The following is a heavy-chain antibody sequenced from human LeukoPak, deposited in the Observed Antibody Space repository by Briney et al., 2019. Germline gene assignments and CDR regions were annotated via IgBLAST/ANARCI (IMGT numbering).Heavy chain of an antibody. D-gene: IGHD3-22*01. J-gene: IGHJ4*02. Sequence: TGGSLRLSCAASGFTFSSYWVHWVRHAPGKGLVWVSRLNTDGSTKTYADSVKGRFTISRDNAKNTLYLQMNSLRAEDTAVYYCARAGPDYYDSSGYYWDSWGQGTLVTVSS. CDR2: LNTDGSTK. CDR3: ARAGPDYYDSSGYYWDS. CDR1: GFTFSSYW. V-gene: IGHV3-74*01.